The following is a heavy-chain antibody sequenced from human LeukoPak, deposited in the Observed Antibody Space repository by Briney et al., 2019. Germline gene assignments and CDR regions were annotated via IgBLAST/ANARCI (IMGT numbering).Heavy chain of an antibody. V-gene: IGHV4-61*02. CDR1: GGSISSGSYY. Sequence: PSETLSLTCTVSGGSISSGSYYWSWIRQPAGKGLEWIGRIYTSGSTNYNPSLKNRVTISIDTSKNQFSLKLSSVTAADTAVYYCARVASWIYGNNPGDYYYYMDVWGKGTTVTISS. CDR2: IYTSGST. CDR3: ARVASWIYGNNPGDYYYYMDV. J-gene: IGHJ6*03. D-gene: IGHD1/OR15-1a*01.